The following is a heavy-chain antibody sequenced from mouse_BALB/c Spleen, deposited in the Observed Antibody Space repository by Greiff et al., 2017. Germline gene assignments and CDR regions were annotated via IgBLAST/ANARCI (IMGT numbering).Heavy chain of an antibody. V-gene: IGHV3-6*02. CDR1: GYSITSGYY. CDR2: ISYDGSN. J-gene: IGHJ1*01. Sequence: EVKLQESGPGLVKPSQSLSLTCSVTGYSITSGYYWNWIRQFPGNKLEWMGYISYDGSNNYNPSLKNRISITRDTSKNQFFLKLNSVTTEDTATYYCARGSGYSYWYFDVWGAGTTVTVSS. CDR3: ARGSGYSYWYFDV. D-gene: IGHD2-3*01.